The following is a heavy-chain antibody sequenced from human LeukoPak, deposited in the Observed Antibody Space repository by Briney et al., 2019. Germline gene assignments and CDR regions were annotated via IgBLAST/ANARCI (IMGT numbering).Heavy chain of an antibody. CDR3: ARPPQLYSSIGYCDY. D-gene: IGHD5-18*01. Sequence: AGGSLRLSCAASGFTFSSYGMHWVRQAPGKGLEWVAVIWYDGSNKYYADSVKGRFTISRDNSKNTLYLQMNSLRAEDTAVYYCARPPQLYSSIGYCDYWGQGTLVTVSS. CDR1: GFTFSSYG. CDR2: IWYDGSNK. V-gene: IGHV3-33*01. J-gene: IGHJ4*02.